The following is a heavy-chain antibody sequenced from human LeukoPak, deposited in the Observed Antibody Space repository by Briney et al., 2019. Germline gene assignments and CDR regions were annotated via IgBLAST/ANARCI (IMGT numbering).Heavy chain of an antibody. CDR3: ARDWFAD. V-gene: IGHV3-48*03. J-gene: IGHJ4*02. CDR2: INSGGTII. CDR1: GFTISSNE. Sequence: GASLRLSCAASGFTISSNEMYWVREAPGKGLEWVSYINSGGTIIYYADSVRGRFTISRDNAKNSLYLQMNSLRAEDTAIYYCARDWFADWGQGTLVIVSS.